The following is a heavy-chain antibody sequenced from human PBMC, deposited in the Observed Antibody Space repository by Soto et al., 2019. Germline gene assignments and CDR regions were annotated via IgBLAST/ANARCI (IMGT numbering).Heavy chain of an antibody. CDR2: IYHSGST. CDR1: GYSISSGYY. Sequence: ETLSLTCAVSGYSISSGYYWGWIRQPPGKGLEWIGSIYHSGSTYYNPSLKSRVTRSVDTSKNQFSLKLSSVTAADTAVYYCARTYRSMIVVALYFDYWGQGTLVTVSS. CDR3: ARTYRSMIVVALYFDY. V-gene: IGHV4-38-2*01. J-gene: IGHJ4*02. D-gene: IGHD3-22*01.